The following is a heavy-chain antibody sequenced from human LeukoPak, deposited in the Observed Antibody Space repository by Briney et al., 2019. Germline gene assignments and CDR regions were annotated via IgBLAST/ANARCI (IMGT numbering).Heavy chain of an antibody. Sequence: GGSLRLSCAASGFTFSDYSMNWVRQAPGKGLEWISYIGIDSGNTNYADSVKGRFTISGDKAKNSLYLQMNSLRVEDTAVYYCARDYKYAYDNWGQGTLVTVSS. CDR3: ARDYKYAYDN. D-gene: IGHD5-24*01. CDR2: IGIDSGNT. V-gene: IGHV3-48*01. J-gene: IGHJ4*02. CDR1: GFTFSDYS.